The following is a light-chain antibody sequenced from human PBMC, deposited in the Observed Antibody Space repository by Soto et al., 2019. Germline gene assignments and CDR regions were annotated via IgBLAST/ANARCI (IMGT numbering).Light chain of an antibody. CDR1: QNIDRW. V-gene: IGKV1-5*01. Sequence: DIQVTQSPSTLSASVGDRVTITCRASQNIDRWLAWYQQTPGKAPKLLIYDASTSEIGVSSRFSGSGSGTEFTLTITSLQPDDFATYFCQHYYSFPCTFGQGTKVEV. J-gene: IGKJ1*01. CDR2: DAS. CDR3: QHYYSFPCT.